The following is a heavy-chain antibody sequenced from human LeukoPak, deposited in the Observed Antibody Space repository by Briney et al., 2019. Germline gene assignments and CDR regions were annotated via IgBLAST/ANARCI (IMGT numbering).Heavy chain of an antibody. Sequence: ASVKVSCKASGYTFTGYYMHWVRQAPGQGLEWMGWINPNSGGTNYAQKFQGRVTMTRDTSISTAYMELSSLRSEDTAVYYCARGRGGSGSFFDYWGQGTLVTVSS. CDR3: ARGRGGSGSFFDY. CDR2: INPNSGGT. CDR1: GYTFTGYY. V-gene: IGHV1-2*02. D-gene: IGHD3-10*01. J-gene: IGHJ4*02.